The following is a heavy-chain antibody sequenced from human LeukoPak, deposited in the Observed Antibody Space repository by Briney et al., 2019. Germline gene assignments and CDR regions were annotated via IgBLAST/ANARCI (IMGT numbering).Heavy chain of an antibody. V-gene: IGHV1-69*13. J-gene: IGHJ4*02. D-gene: IGHD3-10*01. CDR1: GGTFSSYA. CDR2: IIPIFGTA. Sequence: GASVKVSCQASGGTFSSYAISWVRQAPGQGLEWMGGIIPIFGTANYAQKFQGRVTITADESTSTAYMELSSPRSEDTAVYYCVYGSGSYYNVDYWGQGTLVTVSS. CDR3: VYGSGSYYNVDY.